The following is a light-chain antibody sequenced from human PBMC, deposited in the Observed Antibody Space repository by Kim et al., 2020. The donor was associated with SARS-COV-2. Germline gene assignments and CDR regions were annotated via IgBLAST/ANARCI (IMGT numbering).Light chain of an antibody. CDR1: QSVLYSSNNKNY. V-gene: IGKV4-1*01. Sequence: ATSNCKSSQSVLYSSNNKNYLAWYQQKPGQPPKLLIYWASTRESGVSDRFSGSGSGTDFTLTISSLQAEDVAVYYCQQYYSTPFTFGPGTKVDIK. CDR3: QQYYSTPFT. J-gene: IGKJ3*01. CDR2: WAS.